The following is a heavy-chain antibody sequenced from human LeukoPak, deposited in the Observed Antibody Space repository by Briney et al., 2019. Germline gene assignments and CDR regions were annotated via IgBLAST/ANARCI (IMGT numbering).Heavy chain of an antibody. J-gene: IGHJ4*02. V-gene: IGHV4-59*08. D-gene: IGHD5-24*01. Sequence: SETLSLTCTVSGASISSHYWSWIRQPPGKGLDWIGDIYFSGSTNYNPSLKSRVTISVDTSKNQFSLKLSSVTAADTAVYYCARTSWLQSSFYFEYWGQGGLVTVSS. CDR3: ARTSWLQSSFYFEY. CDR2: IYFSGST. CDR1: GASISSHY.